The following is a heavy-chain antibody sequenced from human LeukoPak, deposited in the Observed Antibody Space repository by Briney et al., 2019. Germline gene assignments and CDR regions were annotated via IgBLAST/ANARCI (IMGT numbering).Heavy chain of an antibody. CDR1: GFTFGSYA. J-gene: IGHJ4*02. V-gene: IGHV3-23*01. CDR2: IFGSGGSA. D-gene: IGHD4-17*01. Sequence: PGGSLRLSCAVSGFTFGSYAMYWVRQAPGKGLEWVSGIFGSGGSAHYADSVKGRFTISRDNSKNTVYLQMDSLRVEDTAVDYCAKQFMTAVNTWPNNGFGFWGQGSLVTVSS. CDR3: AKQFMTAVNTWPNNGFGF.